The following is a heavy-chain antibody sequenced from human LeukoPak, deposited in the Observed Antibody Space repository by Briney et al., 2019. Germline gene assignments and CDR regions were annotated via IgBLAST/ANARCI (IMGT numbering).Heavy chain of an antibody. CDR2: FDPEDGET. V-gene: IGHV1-24*01. CDR3: ATLDPRGQGVATIRAGFDY. Sequence: ASVKVSCKVSGYTLTELSMHWVRQAPGKGLEWMGGFDPEDGETIYAQEFQGRVTMTEDTSTDTAYMELSSLRSEDTAVYYCATLDPRGQGVATIRAGFDYWGQGTLVTVSS. D-gene: IGHD5-12*01. J-gene: IGHJ4*02. CDR1: GYTLTELS.